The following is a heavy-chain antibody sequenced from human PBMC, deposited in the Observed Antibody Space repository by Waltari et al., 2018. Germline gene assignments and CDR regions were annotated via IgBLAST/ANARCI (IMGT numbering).Heavy chain of an antibody. D-gene: IGHD3-22*01. V-gene: IGHV4-59*11. CDR2: IYYSGST. CDR3: ARERGYDSSGYGAFDI. Sequence: QVQLQESGPGLVKPSETLSLTCTVSGGSISSPYWSWIRQPPGKGLEWIGYIYYSGSTNYNPSLKSRVTISVDTSKNQFSLKLSSVTAADTAVYYCARERGYDSSGYGAFDIWGQGTMVTVSS. J-gene: IGHJ3*02. CDR1: GGSISSPY.